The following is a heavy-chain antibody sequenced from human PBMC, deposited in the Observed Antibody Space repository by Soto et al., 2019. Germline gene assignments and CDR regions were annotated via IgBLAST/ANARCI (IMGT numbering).Heavy chain of an antibody. J-gene: IGHJ4*02. D-gene: IGHD3-22*01. CDR1: GYTLTELS. CDR2: FDPEDGET. CDR3: ATDSSNYYERRGYYEFDY. V-gene: IGHV1-24*01. Sequence: ASVKVSCKVSGYTLTELSMHWVRQAPGKGLEGMGGFDPEDGETLYAQKFQGRVTMTADTSSDTAYMELSSLRSEDTAVYYCATDSSNYYERRGYYEFDYWGQGTLVTVSS.